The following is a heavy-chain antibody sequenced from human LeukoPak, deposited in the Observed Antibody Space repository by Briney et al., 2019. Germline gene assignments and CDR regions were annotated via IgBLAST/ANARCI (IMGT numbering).Heavy chain of an antibody. D-gene: IGHD2-15*01. Sequence: GGSLRLSCAASGFTFRSHSMNWVRQAPGKGLEWVSYISSSSSTMDYAGSVKGRFTISRDNAKNSLYLQMNSLRDEDTAVYYCARDRGYCSGGSCYSPDYWGQGTLVTVSS. J-gene: IGHJ4*02. V-gene: IGHV3-48*02. CDR3: ARDRGYCSGGSCYSPDY. CDR1: GFTFRSHS. CDR2: ISSSSSTM.